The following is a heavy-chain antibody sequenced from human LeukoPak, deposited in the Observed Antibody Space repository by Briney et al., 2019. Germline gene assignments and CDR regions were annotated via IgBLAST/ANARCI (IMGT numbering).Heavy chain of an antibody. Sequence: GGCLSLSCAVSGLTLSSYCMHGVRHVPGKGWEWVSCINSDASRPSYADSVKGRFTTSRDNDKHTVNLQLNSLRADDTAIYYCARAPWLQLDYWGQGILVTVSS. D-gene: IGHD5-12*01. CDR1: GLTLSSYC. V-gene: IGHV3-74*01. J-gene: IGHJ4*02. CDR3: ARAPWLQLDY. CDR2: INSDASRP.